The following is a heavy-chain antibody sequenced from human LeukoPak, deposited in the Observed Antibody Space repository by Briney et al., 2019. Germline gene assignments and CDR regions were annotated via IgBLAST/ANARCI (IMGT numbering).Heavy chain of an antibody. J-gene: IGHJ6*02. CDR2: IYHSGST. CDR1: GGSISSSSYY. Sequence: PSETLSLTCTVSGGSISSSSYYWSWIRQPPGKGLEWIGHIYHSGSTYYNPSLKSRVTISIDRSKNQFSLKLSSVTAADTAVYYCARQMGYYYGSGSYPPEDYYYGMDVWGQGTTVTVSS. CDR3: ARQMGYYYGSGSYPPEDYYYGMDV. V-gene: IGHV4-30-2*01. D-gene: IGHD3-10*01.